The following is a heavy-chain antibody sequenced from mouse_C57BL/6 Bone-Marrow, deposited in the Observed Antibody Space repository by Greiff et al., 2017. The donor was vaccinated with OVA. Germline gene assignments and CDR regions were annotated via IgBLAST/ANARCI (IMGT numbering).Heavy chain of an antibody. CDR3: ARHYYGSSHWYFDV. Sequence: QVQLQQPGTELVKPGASVKLSCKASGYTFTSYWMHWVKQRPGQGLEWIGNITPSNGGTNYNEKFKSKATLTVDKSSSTAYMQLSSLTSEDSAVYYCARHYYGSSHWYFDVWGTGTTVTVSS. J-gene: IGHJ1*03. CDR1: GYTFTSYW. CDR2: ITPSNGGT. D-gene: IGHD1-1*01. V-gene: IGHV1-53*01.